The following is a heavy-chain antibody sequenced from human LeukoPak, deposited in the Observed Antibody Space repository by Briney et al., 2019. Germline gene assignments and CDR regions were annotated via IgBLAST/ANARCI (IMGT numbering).Heavy chain of an antibody. CDR2: IYYSGST. J-gene: IGHJ5*02. CDR1: GGSISSSSYY. CDR3: ARQKKERITILGVVWKANWFDP. Sequence: PSETLSLTCTVSGGSISSSSYYWGWIRQPPGTGLEWIGSIYYSGSTYYNPSLKSRVTISVDTSKNQFSLKLSSVTAADTAVYYCARQKKERITILGVVWKANWFDPWGQGTLVTVSS. D-gene: IGHD3-3*01. V-gene: IGHV4-39*01.